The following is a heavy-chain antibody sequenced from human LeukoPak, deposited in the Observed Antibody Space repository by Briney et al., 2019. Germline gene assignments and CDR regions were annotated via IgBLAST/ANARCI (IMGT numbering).Heavy chain of an antibody. CDR2: ISWNSGSI. V-gene: IGHV3-9*01. D-gene: IGHD6-6*01. CDR1: GFTFDDYA. J-gene: IGHJ6*03. CDR3: AKGYSSSVYYYYMDV. Sequence: PGRSLRLSCAASGFTFDDYAMHWVRQAPGKGLEWVSGISWNSGSIGYADSVKGRFTISRDNAKNSLYLQMNSLRAEDTALYYCAKGYSSSVYYYYMDVWGKGTTVTVSS.